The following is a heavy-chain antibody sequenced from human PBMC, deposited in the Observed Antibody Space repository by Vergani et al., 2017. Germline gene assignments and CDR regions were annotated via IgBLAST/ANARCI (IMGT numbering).Heavy chain of an antibody. V-gene: IGHV3-30-3*01. J-gene: IGHJ4*02. Sequence: QVQLVESGGGVVQPGRSLRLSCAASGFTFSSYAMHWVRQAPGKGLEWVAVISYDGSNKYYADSVKGRFTISRDNSKNTLYLQMNSLRAEDTAVYYWASEYCTNGVCYTGIDYWGQGTLVTVSS. CDR1: GFTFSSYA. CDR2: ISYDGSNK. D-gene: IGHD2-8*01. CDR3: ASEYCTNGVCYTGIDY.